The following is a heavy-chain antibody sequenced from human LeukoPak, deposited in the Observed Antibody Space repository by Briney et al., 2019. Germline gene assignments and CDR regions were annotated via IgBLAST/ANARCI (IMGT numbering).Heavy chain of an antibody. CDR1: GFTFSSYA. V-gene: IGHV3-23*01. CDR3: AEDRGGRTYFDY. Sequence: PGGSLRLSCAASGFTFSSYAMSWVRQAPGKGLEWVSAISGSGGSTYYADSVKGRFTISRDNSKNTLYLQMNSLRAEDTAVYYCAEDRGGRTYFDYWGQGTLVTVSS. D-gene: IGHD3-16*01. CDR2: ISGSGGST. J-gene: IGHJ4*02.